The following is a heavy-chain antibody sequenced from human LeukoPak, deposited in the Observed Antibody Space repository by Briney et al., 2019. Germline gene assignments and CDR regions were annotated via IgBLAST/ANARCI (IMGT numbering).Heavy chain of an antibody. CDR3: ATGIAAAVPDY. CDR2: INHSGST. CDR1: GFTFSSYE. D-gene: IGHD6-13*01. J-gene: IGHJ4*02. V-gene: IGHV4-34*08. Sequence: NPGGSLRLSCAASGFTFSSYEMNWVRQPPGKGLEWIGEINHSGSTNYNPSLKSRVTISVDTSKNQFSLKLSSVTAADTAVYYCATGIAAAVPDYWGQGTLVTVSS.